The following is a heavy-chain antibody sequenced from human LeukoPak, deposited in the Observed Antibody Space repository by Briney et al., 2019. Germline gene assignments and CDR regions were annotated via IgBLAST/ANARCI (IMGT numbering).Heavy chain of an antibody. Sequence: GASVKVSCKASGYTFTSYYMHWVRQAPGQGLEWMGIINPSGGSTSYAQKFQGRVTMTRDTSTSTVYMELSSLRSEDTAVYYCARNSPLTTYSNLIGHYMDVWGKGTTVTVSS. V-gene: IGHV1-46*01. CDR3: ARNSPLTTYSNLIGHYMDV. J-gene: IGHJ6*03. CDR1: GYTFTSYY. CDR2: INPSGGST. D-gene: IGHD4-11*01.